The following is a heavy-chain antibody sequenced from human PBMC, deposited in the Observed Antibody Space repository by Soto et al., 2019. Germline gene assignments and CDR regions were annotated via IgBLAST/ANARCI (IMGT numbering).Heavy chain of an antibody. CDR2: IYYSGRT. Sequence: QVQLQESGPGLVKPSETLSLTCTVSGASINSYYWSWIRQPPGKGLEWIGYIYYSGRTNYSPSLKSRVTISVDTSRNQFSLKLSSVTAADTAVYYCAASRGSCSGGSCYAWVFDSWGQGTLVTVSS. CDR1: GASINSYY. D-gene: IGHD2-15*01. V-gene: IGHV4-59*01. J-gene: IGHJ4*02. CDR3: AASRGSCSGGSCYAWVFDS.